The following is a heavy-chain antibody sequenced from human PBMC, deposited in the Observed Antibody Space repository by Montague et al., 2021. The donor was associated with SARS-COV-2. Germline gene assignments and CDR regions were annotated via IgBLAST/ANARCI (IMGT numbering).Heavy chain of an antibody. CDR2: IYYSGST. CDR1: GGSISSGGYY. Sequence: TLSLTCTVSGGSISSGGYYWSWIRQHPGKGLEWIGYIYYSGSTYYNPSLKSRVTMSVDTSKNQFSLKLSTGTAADTAVYCCARDTRIVGATTRLDYWGQGTLVTVSS. D-gene: IGHD1-26*01. J-gene: IGHJ4*02. CDR3: ARDTRIVGATTRLDY. V-gene: IGHV4-31*03.